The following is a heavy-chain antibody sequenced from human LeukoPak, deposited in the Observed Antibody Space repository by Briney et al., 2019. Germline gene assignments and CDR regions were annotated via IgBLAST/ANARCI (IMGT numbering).Heavy chain of an antibody. Sequence: SETLSLTCTVSGGSISSGGYYWSWIRQPAGKGLEWIGRIYTNGITHYNPSLKSRVTMSIDTSKNQFSLKLSSVTAADTAVYYCARDPVGHCSGGSCPPGYYYGMDVWGQGTTVTVSS. J-gene: IGHJ6*02. CDR3: ARDPVGHCSGGSCPPGYYYGMDV. CDR2: IYTNGIT. V-gene: IGHV4-61*02. D-gene: IGHD2-15*01. CDR1: GGSISSGGYY.